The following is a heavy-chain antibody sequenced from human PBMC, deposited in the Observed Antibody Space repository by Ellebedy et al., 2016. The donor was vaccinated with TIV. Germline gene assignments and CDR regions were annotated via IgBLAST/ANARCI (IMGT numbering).Heavy chain of an antibody. V-gene: IGHV1-2*04. J-gene: IGHJ4*02. Sequence: AASVKVSCKASGYTFTGYYMHWVRQAPGQGLEWMEWINPNSGGTNYAQKFQGWVTMTRDTSISTAYMELSRLRSDDTAVYYCARADLTTVTPLFDYWGQGTLVTVSS. CDR3: ARADLTTVTPLFDY. CDR2: INPNSGGT. CDR1: GYTFTGYY. D-gene: IGHD4-17*01.